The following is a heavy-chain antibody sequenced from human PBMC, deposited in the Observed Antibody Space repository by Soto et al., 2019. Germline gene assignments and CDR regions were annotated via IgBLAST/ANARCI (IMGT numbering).Heavy chain of an antibody. CDR3: ARGSRPAYDY. Sequence: QVQLQESGPGLVKPSETLSLTCTVSGGSVSSGSYYWSWMRQPPRKGLEWIGYINYSGSTNYNPSLKSRVTISVDTSKNQFSLKLSSVTAADTAVYYCARGSRPAYDYWGQGTLVTVSS. CDR1: GGSVSSGSYY. V-gene: IGHV4-61*01. J-gene: IGHJ4*02. CDR2: INYSGST.